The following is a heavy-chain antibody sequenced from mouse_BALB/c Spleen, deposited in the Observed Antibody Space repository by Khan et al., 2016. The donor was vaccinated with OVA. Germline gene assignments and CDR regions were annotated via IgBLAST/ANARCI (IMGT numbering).Heavy chain of an antibody. CDR3: ARQPYYHYNIMDY. J-gene: IGHJ4*01. D-gene: IGHD2-10*01. Sequence: QVQLKESGPGLAAPSQSLSITCTISGFSLTNYGVHWVRQPPGKGLEWLVVIWSDGNTNYNSALKSRLTITKYNSQSQVFLKINSLQTDDTAIYFCARQPYYHYNIMDYWGQGTSVTVSS. CDR1: GFSLTNYG. CDR2: IWSDGNT. V-gene: IGHV2-6-1*01.